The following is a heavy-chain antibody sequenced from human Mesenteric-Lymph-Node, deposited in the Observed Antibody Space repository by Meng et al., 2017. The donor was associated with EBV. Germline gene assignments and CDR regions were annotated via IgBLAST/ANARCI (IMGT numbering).Heavy chain of an antibody. V-gene: IGHV6-1*01. CDR1: GDRVSNTNVA. J-gene: IGHJ4*02. CDR3: SRESWRAFDY. Sequence: QVQLQQSGPGLVKPSQTLSLTCAISGDRVSNTNVAWNWIRQSPSRGLEWLGRTYYRSKWYNEYAQSVKGRITINPDTSKSEFSLQLNSVTPDDTAVYYCSRESWRAFDYWGQGTLVTVSS. CDR2: TYYRSKWYN.